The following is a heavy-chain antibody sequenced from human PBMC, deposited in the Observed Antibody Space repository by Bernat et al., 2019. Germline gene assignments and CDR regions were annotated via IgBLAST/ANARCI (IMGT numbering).Heavy chain of an antibody. CDR1: GFTFRNYG. Sequence: QVQLVESGGGVVQPGGSLRLSCAASGFTFRNYGMHWVRQTPTKGLEWVAFTRYDGDNKYYLDSVKGRFTISRDNSKNTLYLQMNSLRTEDTAVHYCAKDGSRGIQLGEFGTLGMDVWGQGTTVTVSS. D-gene: IGHD3-16*01. CDR2: TRYDGDNK. J-gene: IGHJ6*02. CDR3: AKDGSRGIQLGEFGTLGMDV. V-gene: IGHV3-30*02.